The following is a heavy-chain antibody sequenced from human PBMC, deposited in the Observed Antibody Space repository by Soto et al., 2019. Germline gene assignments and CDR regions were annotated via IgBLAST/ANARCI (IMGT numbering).Heavy chain of an antibody. CDR2: IYYSRST. D-gene: IGHD4-17*01. V-gene: IGHV4-59*01. CDR3: ARDTAYGDYVSALDI. CDR1: GGSISSYY. Sequence: SETLSLTCTVSGGSISSYYWSWIRQPPGKGLEWIGYIYYSRSTNYNPSLKSRVTISVDTSKNQFSLKLSSVTAADTAVYYCARDTAYGDYVSALDIWGQGKLVTASS. J-gene: IGHJ3*02.